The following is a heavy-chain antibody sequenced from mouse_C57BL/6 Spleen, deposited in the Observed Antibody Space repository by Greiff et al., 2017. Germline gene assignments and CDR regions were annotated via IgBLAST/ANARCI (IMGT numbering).Heavy chain of an antibody. CDR2: ISSGGSYT. D-gene: IGHD1-1*01. J-gene: IGHJ2*01. CDR1: GFTFSSYG. V-gene: IGHV5-6*01. CDR3: ARHKGYYYGSSYYFDD. Sequence: EVKLVESGGDLVKPGGSLKLSCAASGFTFSSYGMSWVRQTPDKRLEWVATISSGGSYTYYPDSVKGRFTISRDNAKNTLYLQMSSLKSEDTAMYYCARHKGYYYGSSYYFDDWGQGTTLTVSS.